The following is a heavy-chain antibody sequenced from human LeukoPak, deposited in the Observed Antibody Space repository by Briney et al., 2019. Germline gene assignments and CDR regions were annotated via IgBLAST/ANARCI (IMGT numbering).Heavy chain of an antibody. D-gene: IGHD3-3*01. V-gene: IGHV4-39*01. CDR1: GGSISSSSCY. Sequence: PSETLSLTCTVSGGSISSSSCYWGWIRQPPGKGLEWIGSIYYSGSTYYNPSLKSRVTISVDTSKNQFSLELNSVTAADTAVYYCARYLIFGVVSNYFDYWGQGTLVTVSS. CDR3: ARYLIFGVVSNYFDY. CDR2: IYYSGST. J-gene: IGHJ4*02.